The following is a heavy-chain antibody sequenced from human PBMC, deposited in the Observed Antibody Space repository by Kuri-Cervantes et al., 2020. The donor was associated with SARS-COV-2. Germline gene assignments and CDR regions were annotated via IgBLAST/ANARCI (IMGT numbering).Heavy chain of an antibody. J-gene: IGHJ3*02. Sequence: GGSLRLSCAASGFTFSSYVLHWVRRAPGKGPEWVSAIGTGGSTYYADSVKGRFTISRDNSKNTLYLQMNSLRAEDTAVYYCAKDRATVVTRAFDIWGQGTMVTVSS. D-gene: IGHD4-23*01. V-gene: IGHV3-23*01. CDR1: GFTFSSYV. CDR3: AKDRATVVTRAFDI. CDR2: IGTGGST.